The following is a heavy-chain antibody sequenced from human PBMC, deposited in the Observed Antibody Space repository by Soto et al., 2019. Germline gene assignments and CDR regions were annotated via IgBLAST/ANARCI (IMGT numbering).Heavy chain of an antibody. Sequence: LRLSCAASGFAFSEYAMNWVRQAPGKGLEWVSVISGTGRSTYYADSGKGRFTISRDNSKNTLYLQMNSLRAEDTAVYYCASPLHSGSYFGVYWGQGTLVTVSS. D-gene: IGHD1-26*01. CDR2: ISGTGRST. V-gene: IGHV3-23*01. CDR3: ASPLHSGSYFGVY. J-gene: IGHJ4*02. CDR1: GFAFSEYA.